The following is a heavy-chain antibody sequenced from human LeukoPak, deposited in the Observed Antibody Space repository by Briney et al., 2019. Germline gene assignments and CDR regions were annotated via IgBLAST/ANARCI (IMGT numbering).Heavy chain of an antibody. J-gene: IGHJ6*03. Sequence: SETLSLTCTVSGGSISSYYWSWIRQPPGKGLEWIGDIYYSGSTNYNPSLKSRVTTSVDTSKNQFSLKLSSVTAADTAVYYCARTVITGRRVDYMDVWGKGTTVTVSS. CDR1: GGSISSYY. V-gene: IGHV4-59*01. D-gene: IGHD3-10*01. CDR3: ARTVITGRRVDYMDV. CDR2: IYYSGST.